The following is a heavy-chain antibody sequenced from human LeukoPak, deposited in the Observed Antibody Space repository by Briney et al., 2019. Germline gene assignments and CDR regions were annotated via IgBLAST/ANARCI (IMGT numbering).Heavy chain of an antibody. CDR3: ARIPIASDIVVVPAAMYYFDY. Sequence: ASVKVSCKASGYTFTGYYMPWVRQAPGQGLEWMGWINPNRGGTNYAQKFQGRVTMTRDTSISTAYMELSRLRSDDTAVYYCARIPIASDIVVVPAAMYYFDYWGQGTLVTVSS. J-gene: IGHJ4*02. CDR2: INPNRGGT. V-gene: IGHV1-2*02. D-gene: IGHD2-2*01. CDR1: GYTFTGYY.